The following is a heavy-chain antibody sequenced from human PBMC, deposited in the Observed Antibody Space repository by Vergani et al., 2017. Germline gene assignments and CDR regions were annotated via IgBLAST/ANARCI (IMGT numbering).Heavy chain of an antibody. J-gene: IGHJ6*01. V-gene: IGHV1-69*08. CDR3: ARDPRGYGGDPEDYYY. Sequence: QVQLVQSGAEVKKPGSSVKVSCKASGATFRSNTISWVRQVPGQGLKWMGRIIPVLGKTKYAQDFQGRLTITADTSTSTAYMELTSLRSQDTAVYYCARDPRGYGGDPEDYYY. CDR2: IIPVLGKT. CDR1: GATFRSNT. D-gene: IGHD2-21*02.